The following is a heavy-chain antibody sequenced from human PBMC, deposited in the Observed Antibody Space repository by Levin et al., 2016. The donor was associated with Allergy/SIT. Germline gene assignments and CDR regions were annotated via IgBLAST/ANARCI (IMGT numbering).Heavy chain of an antibody. CDR3: ARALNNWNYAGDC. D-gene: IGHD1-7*01. V-gene: IGHV3-33*01. J-gene: IGHJ4*02. CDR2: IWSDGSNK. Sequence: GGSLRLSCAASGFTFSSYGMHWVRQAPGKGLEWVAVIWSDGSNKYYADSVKGRFTISRDNSNNTLYLQMNSLRAEDAAMYYCARALNNWNYAGDCWGQGTLVTVSS. CDR1: GFTFSSYG.